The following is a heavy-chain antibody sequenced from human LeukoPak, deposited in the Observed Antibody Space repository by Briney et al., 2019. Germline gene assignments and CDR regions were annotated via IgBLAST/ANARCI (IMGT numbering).Heavy chain of an antibody. Sequence: GGSLRLSCAASGFSFSYSNMNWVRQAPGRGLEWVSSINSSSTYRNYADSVKGRFTISRDNAKNSLSLQMNSLRAEDTAVYYCVRGLVNLVGAIPSPTYWGQGTLVTVSS. D-gene: IGHD1-26*01. CDR2: INSSSTYR. CDR3: VRGLVNLVGAIPSPTY. J-gene: IGHJ4*02. CDR1: GFSFSYSN. V-gene: IGHV3-21*01.